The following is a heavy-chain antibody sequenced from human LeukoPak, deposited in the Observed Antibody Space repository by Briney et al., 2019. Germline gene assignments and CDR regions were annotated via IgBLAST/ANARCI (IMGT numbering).Heavy chain of an antibody. CDR3: ARAYCSGGSCYAAFDI. CDR1: GGTFNSYG. J-gene: IGHJ3*02. Sequence: SVKVSCKASGGTFNSYGIIWVRQAPGQGLEWMGGIIPILGTANYTQKFQGRVTITADKSTSTAYMELSRLRSDDTAVYYCARAYCSGGSCYAAFDIWGQGTMVTVSS. V-gene: IGHV1-69*10. CDR2: IIPILGTA. D-gene: IGHD2-15*01.